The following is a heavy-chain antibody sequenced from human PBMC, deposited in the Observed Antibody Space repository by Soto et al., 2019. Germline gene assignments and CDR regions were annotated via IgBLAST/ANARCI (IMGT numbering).Heavy chain of an antibody. Sequence: EVQLVESGGGLVQPGGSLRLSCAASGFTFSSYSMNWVRQAPGKGLEWVSYISSSSSTIYYADSVKGRFTISRDNAKNSLYMKMNSLRDEDTAVYYCARLLTYYYDSSGYPIDYWGQGTLVTVSS. D-gene: IGHD3-22*01. V-gene: IGHV3-48*02. J-gene: IGHJ4*02. CDR2: ISSSSSTI. CDR1: GFTFSSYS. CDR3: ARLLTYYYDSSGYPIDY.